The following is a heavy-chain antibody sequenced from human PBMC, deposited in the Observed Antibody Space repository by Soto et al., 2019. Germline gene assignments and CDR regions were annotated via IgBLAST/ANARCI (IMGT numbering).Heavy chain of an antibody. J-gene: IGHJ4*02. D-gene: IGHD3-10*01. Sequence: PSETLSLTCAVYGGSFSGYYWSWIRKPPGKGLGWIGEINHSGSTNYNPSLQSRVTISVDTSTNQFSLKLSSVTAADTAVYCCARGPTYYYGHYFDYWGQGTMVTVSS. CDR1: GGSFSGYY. CDR3: ARGPTYYYGHYFDY. CDR2: INHSGST. V-gene: IGHV4-34*01.